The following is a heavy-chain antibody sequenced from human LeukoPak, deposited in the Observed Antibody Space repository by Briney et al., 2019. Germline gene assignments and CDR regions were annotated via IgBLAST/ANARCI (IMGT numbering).Heavy chain of an antibody. V-gene: IGHV4-34*01. CDR1: GGSFSGYY. J-gene: IGHJ4*02. CDR3: ARLLRYSSGWYYLDY. D-gene: IGHD6-19*01. CDR2: INHSGST. Sequence: SSETLSLTCAVYGGSFSGYYWSWIRQPPGKGLEWIGEINHSGSTNYNPSLKSRVTISVDTSKNQFSLKLSSVTAADTAVYYCARLLRYSSGWYYLDYWGQGTLVTVSS.